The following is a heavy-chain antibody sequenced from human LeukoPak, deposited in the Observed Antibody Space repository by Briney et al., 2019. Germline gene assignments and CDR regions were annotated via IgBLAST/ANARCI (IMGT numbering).Heavy chain of an antibody. CDR2: IYSGGST. V-gene: IGHV3-53*01. CDR1: GFTVSSYY. D-gene: IGHD4-11*01. CDR3: ARTRVDTTTFDYFDY. Sequence: GGSLRLSCAASGFTVSSYYMSWVRQAPGKGLEWVSVIYSGGSTYYADSVKGRFTISRDNSKNTLYLQMNSLRAEDTAVYYCARTRVDTTTFDYFDYWGQGTLVTVSS. J-gene: IGHJ4*02.